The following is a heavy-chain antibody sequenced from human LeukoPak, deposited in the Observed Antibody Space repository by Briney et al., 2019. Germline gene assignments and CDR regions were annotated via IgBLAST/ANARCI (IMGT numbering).Heavy chain of an antibody. Sequence: GASVQVSCKVSGYTLTELSMHWVRQAPGKGLEWMGGFDPEDGETIYAQKFQGRVTITRDTSASTAYMELSSLRSEDTAVYYCARVRQWQQLPFDYWGQGTLVTVSS. J-gene: IGHJ4*02. V-gene: IGHV1-24*01. CDR3: ARVRQWQQLPFDY. CDR1: GYTLTELS. CDR2: FDPEDGET. D-gene: IGHD6-13*01.